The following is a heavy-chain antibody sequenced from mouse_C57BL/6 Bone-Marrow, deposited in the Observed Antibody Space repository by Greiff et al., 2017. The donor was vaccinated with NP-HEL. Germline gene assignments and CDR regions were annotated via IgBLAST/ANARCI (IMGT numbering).Heavy chain of an antibody. CDR1: GFNIKDYY. CDR2: IDPEDGDT. CDR3: TLRGGGSPYYFDY. D-gene: IGHD1-1*01. V-gene: IGHV14-1*01. J-gene: IGHJ2*01. Sequence: VQLKQSGAELVRPGASVKLSCTASGFNIKDYYMHWVKQRPEQGLEWIGRIDPEDGDTEYAPKFQGKATMTADTSSNTAYLQLSSLTSEDTAVYYCTLRGGGSPYYFDYWGQGTTLTVSS.